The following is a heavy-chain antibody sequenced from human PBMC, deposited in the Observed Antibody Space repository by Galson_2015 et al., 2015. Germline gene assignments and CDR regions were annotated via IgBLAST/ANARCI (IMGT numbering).Heavy chain of an antibody. Sequence: SLRLSCAASGFTFSNYGMHWVRQAPGKGLEWVANIKQDGSEKYSVDSVKGRFTISRDNAKNSLYLQMNSLRAEDTAVYYCARDRCSSTSCFFDYWGQGTLVTVSS. J-gene: IGHJ4*03. CDR1: GFTFSNYG. V-gene: IGHV3-7*03. CDR2: IKQDGSEK. D-gene: IGHD2-2*01. CDR3: ARDRCSSTSCFFDY.